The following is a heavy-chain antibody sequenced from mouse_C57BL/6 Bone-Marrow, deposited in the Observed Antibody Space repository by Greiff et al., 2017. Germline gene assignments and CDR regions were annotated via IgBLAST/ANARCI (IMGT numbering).Heavy chain of an antibody. CDR1: GYTFTSYW. Sequence: QVQLQQPGAELVMPAASVKLSCKASGYTFTSYWMHWVKQRPGQGLEWIGEIDPSDSYTNYNQKFKGKSTLTVDKSSSTAYMQLSSLTSEDSAVYYCARGDYYGPWFAYWGQGTLVTVSA. D-gene: IGHD1-1*01. V-gene: IGHV1-69*01. CDR2: IDPSDSYT. J-gene: IGHJ3*01. CDR3: ARGDYYGPWFAY.